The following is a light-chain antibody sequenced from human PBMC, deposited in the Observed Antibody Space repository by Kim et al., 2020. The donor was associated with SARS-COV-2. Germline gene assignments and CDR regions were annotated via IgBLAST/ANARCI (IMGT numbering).Light chain of an antibody. V-gene: IGKV3-20*01. CDR1: QSVSSNY. CDR2: GAS. CDR3: QQYGTSPRT. J-gene: IGKJ1*01. Sequence: EIVLTQSPGTLSLSPGERATLSCRASQSVSSNYLAWYQQKRGQAPRLFIYGASIRAIGIPDRFSGSGSGTDFTLTISRLEPEDFAVYYCQQYGTSPRTFGQGTKVDIK.